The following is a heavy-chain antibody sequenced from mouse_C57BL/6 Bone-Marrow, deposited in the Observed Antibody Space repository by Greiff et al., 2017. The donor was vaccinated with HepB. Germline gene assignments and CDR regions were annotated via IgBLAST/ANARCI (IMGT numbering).Heavy chain of an antibody. Sequence: QVQLQQPGAELVKPGASVKLSCKASGYTFTSYWMHWVKQRPGQGLEWIGMIHPNSGSTNYNEKFKSKATLAVDKSSSTAYMQLSSLTSEDAAVYYCARYYYGSSYGYFEVWGTGTTVTVST. CDR1: GYTFTSYW. CDR3: ARYYYGSSYGYFEV. J-gene: IGHJ1*03. V-gene: IGHV1-64*01. D-gene: IGHD1-1*01. CDR2: IHPNSGST.